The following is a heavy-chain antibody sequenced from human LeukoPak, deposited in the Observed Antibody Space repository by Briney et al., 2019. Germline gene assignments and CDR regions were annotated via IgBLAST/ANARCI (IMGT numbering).Heavy chain of an antibody. CDR3: ARGVDFWSGFDI. D-gene: IGHD3-3*01. V-gene: IGHV4-39*07. J-gene: IGHJ3*02. CDR1: GGSITSSSHY. Sequence: SETLSLTCTVSGGSITSSSHYWGWIRQPPGKGLEWIGSIYYSGDTYYNPSLKSRVTISVDTSKNQFSLKLSSVTAADTAVYYCARGVDFWSGFDIWGQGTMVTVSS. CDR2: IYYSGDT.